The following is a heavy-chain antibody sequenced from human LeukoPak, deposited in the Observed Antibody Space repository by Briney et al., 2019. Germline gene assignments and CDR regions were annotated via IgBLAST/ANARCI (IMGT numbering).Heavy chain of an antibody. CDR3: ARADYSSTWSHYYYYMDV. D-gene: IGHD6-13*01. CDR1: DYYINNGYY. CDR2: IYHSGNT. Sequence: SETLSLTCCVSDYYINNGYYWGWIRQPPGEGLEWIGSIYHSGNTYYNPSLKSQVNIPVDTSNNQFSLKLSSVTPADTAMYYCARADYSSTWSHYYYYMDVWGKGTTVTVSS. V-gene: IGHV4-38-2*02. J-gene: IGHJ6*03.